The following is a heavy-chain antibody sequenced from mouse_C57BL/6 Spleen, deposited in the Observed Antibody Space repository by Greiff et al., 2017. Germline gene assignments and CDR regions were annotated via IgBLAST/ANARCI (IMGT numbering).Heavy chain of an antibody. CDR1: GYTFTSYW. J-gene: IGHJ1*03. Sequence: QVQLQQPGAELVMPGASVKLSCKASGYTFTSYWMHWVKQRPGQGLEWIGEIDPSDSYTNYNQKFKGKSTLTVDKSSSTAYMQLSSLTSEDSAVYYCARCPYGNYGYWCFDVWGTGTTVTVSS. CDR2: IDPSDSYT. CDR3: ARCPYGNYGYWCFDV. V-gene: IGHV1-69*01. D-gene: IGHD2-1*01.